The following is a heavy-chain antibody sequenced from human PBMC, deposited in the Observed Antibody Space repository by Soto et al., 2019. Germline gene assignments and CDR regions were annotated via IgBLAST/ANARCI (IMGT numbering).Heavy chain of an antibody. CDR3: AKWDDYGDRKEAFDI. Sequence: EVQLVESGGGLVQPGRSLRLSCAASGFTFDDYAMHWVRQAPGKGLEWVSGISWNSGSIGYADSVKGRFPISRDNAKNSRYLQMNSLSAEDTALYYCAKWDDYGDRKEAFDIWGQGTMVTVSS. D-gene: IGHD4-17*01. CDR1: GFTFDDYA. CDR2: ISWNSGSI. V-gene: IGHV3-9*01. J-gene: IGHJ3*02.